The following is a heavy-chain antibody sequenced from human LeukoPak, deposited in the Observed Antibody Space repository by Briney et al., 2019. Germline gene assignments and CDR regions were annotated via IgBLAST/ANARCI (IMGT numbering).Heavy chain of an antibody. CDR2: IYPGDFDT. Sequence: GESLKISRKGSGYSFTSYWISWVRQMPGKGLEWMGIIYPGDFDTRHSPSFQGQVTISADKSISTAYLQWSSLKASDTAMYYCARHLYGDYGGYFDYWGQGTLVTVSS. D-gene: IGHD4-17*01. CDR1: GYSFTSYW. V-gene: IGHV5-51*01. CDR3: ARHLYGDYGGYFDY. J-gene: IGHJ4*02.